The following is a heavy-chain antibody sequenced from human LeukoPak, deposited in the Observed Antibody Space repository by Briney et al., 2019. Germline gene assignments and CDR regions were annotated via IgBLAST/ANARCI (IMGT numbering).Heavy chain of an antibody. J-gene: IGHJ5*02. D-gene: IGHD6-19*01. CDR3: ARGAGIYYTTGWTGWFNP. Sequence: GGSLRLSCAASGFTFSSYWMSWVRQAPGKGLEWVANIKQDGSEKYYVDSAKGRFTISRDNAKNTLYLQMNSLRAEDTAVYYCARGAGIYYTTGWTGWFNPWGQGTLVTVSS. CDR1: GFTFSSYW. V-gene: IGHV3-7*01. CDR2: IKQDGSEK.